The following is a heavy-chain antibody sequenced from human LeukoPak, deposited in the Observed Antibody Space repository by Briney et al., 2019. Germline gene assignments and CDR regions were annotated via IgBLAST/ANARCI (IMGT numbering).Heavy chain of an antibody. CDR2: IIAVFETA. V-gene: IGHV1-69*13. Sequence: GASVKVSCQASGGTFSSYAISWVRQAPGQGLEWMGGIIAVFETANYAQKFQGRVTITADESTSTAYMELNSLRSEDTALYYCARTSFIYSNSWYGYYFDYWGQGTLVTVSS. J-gene: IGHJ4*02. CDR3: ARTSFIYSNSWYGYYFDY. D-gene: IGHD6-13*01. CDR1: GGTFSSYA.